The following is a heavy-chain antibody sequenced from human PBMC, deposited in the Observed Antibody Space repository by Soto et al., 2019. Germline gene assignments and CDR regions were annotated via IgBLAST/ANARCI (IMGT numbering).Heavy chain of an antibody. V-gene: IGHV3-33*01. CDR1: GFTFSSYG. D-gene: IGHD3-9*01. CDR2: IWYDGSNK. J-gene: IGHJ4*02. CDR3: ARERYYDILTGYYFDY. Sequence: GGSLRLSCAASGFTFSSYGMHWFRQAPGKGLEWVAVIWYDGSNKYYADSVKGRFTISRDNSKNTLYLQMNSLRAEDTAVYYCARERYYDILTGYYFDYWGQGTLVTVS.